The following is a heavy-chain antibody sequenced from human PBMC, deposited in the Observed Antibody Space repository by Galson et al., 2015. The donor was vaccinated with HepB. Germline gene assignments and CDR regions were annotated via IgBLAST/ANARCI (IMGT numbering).Heavy chain of an antibody. J-gene: IGHJ6*02. CDR2: ISYDGSNK. CDR1: GFTFSSYA. CDR3: ARDGDTVTTSHFYYGMDV. D-gene: IGHD4-17*01. V-gene: IGHV3-30*04. Sequence: SLRLSCAASGFTFSSYAMHWVRQAPGKGLQWVAVISYDGSNKYYADSVKGRFTISRDNSKNTLYLQMNSLRAEDTAVYYCARDGDTVTTSHFYYGMDVWGQGTTVTVSS.